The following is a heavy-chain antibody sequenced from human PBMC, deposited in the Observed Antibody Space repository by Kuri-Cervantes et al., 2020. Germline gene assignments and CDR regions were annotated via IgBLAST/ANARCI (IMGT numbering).Heavy chain of an antibody. D-gene: IGHD6-13*01. J-gene: IGHJ4*02. Sequence: GGSLRLSCAASGFTFDDYGMSWVRQAPGKGLEWVSGINWNGGSTGYADSVKGRFTISRDNAKNSLYLQMNSLRDEDTAVYYCARSTPLGGIAAAGAMDYWGQGTLVTVSS. CDR2: INWNGGST. CDR3: ARSTPLGGIAAAGAMDY. V-gene: IGHV3-20*04. CDR1: GFTFDDYG.